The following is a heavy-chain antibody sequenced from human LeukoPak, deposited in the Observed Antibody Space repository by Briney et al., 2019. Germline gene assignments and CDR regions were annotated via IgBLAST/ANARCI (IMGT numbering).Heavy chain of an antibody. D-gene: IGHD1-26*01. V-gene: IGHV3-9*01. CDR1: GFTFDDYA. CDR3: AKDMGSGRGGAFDI. J-gene: IGHJ3*02. CDR2: ISWNSGSI. Sequence: GGSLRLSCAASGFTFDDYAMPWVRQAPGKGLEWVSGISWNSGSIGYADSVKGRFTISRDNAKNSLYLQMNSLRAEDTALYYCAKDMGSGRGGAFDIWGQGTMVTVSS.